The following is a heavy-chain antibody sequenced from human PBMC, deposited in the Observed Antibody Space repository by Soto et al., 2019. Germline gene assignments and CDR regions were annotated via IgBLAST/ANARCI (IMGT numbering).Heavy chain of an antibody. CDR1: GGTFSSYA. D-gene: IGHD3-10*01. CDR2: IIPIFGTA. V-gene: IGHV1-69*12. J-gene: IGHJ5*02. Sequence: QVQLVQSGAEVKKPGSSVKVSCKASGGTFSSYAISWVRQAPGQGLEWMGGIIPIFGTANYAQKFQGRVTIPADESKSTASMELSSMRSDDTAVYDCARSLDHYGSGSYSPFDPWGQGTLVTVSS. CDR3: ARSLDHYGSGSYSPFDP.